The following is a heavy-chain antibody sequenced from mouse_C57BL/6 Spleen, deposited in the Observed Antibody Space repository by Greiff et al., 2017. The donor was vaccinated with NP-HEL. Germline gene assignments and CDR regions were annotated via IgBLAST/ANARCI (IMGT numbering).Heavy chain of an antibody. D-gene: IGHD4-1*01. CDR2: IDPSDSYT. CDR3: ARSSTGTGAMDY. Sequence: QVQLQQPGAELVMPGASVKLSCKASGYTFPSYWMHWVKQRPGQGLEWIGEIDPSDSYTNYNQKFKGKSTLTVDKSSSTAYMQLSSLTSEDSAVYYCARSSTGTGAMDYWGQGTSVTVSS. CDR1: GYTFPSYW. V-gene: IGHV1-69*01. J-gene: IGHJ4*01.